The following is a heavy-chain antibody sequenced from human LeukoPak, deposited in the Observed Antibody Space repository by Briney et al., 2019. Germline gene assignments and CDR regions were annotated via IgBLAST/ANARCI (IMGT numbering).Heavy chain of an antibody. CDR1: GFTFGSYW. J-gene: IGHJ6*02. Sequence: GGSLRLSCAASGFTFGSYWMNWVRQAPGKGLEWVANIKQDGSEKYYVDSVKGRFTISRDNAKNSLYLQMNSLRAEDTAVYYCARSETTYYYDSSVYFYYYYGMDVWGQGTTVTVSS. V-gene: IGHV3-7*01. D-gene: IGHD3-22*01. CDR3: ARSETTYYYDSSVYFYYYYGMDV. CDR2: IKQDGSEK.